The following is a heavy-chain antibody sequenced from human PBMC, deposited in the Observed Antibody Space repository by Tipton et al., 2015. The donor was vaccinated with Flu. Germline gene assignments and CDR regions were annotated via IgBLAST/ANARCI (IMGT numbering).Heavy chain of an antibody. J-gene: IGHJ4*02. D-gene: IGHD3-16*01. V-gene: IGHV3-33*01. CDR2: IWYDGSNK. Sequence: SLRLSCAASGFIFSTYGMHWVRQAPGKGLEWVAVIWYDGSNKYYADSVKGRFTISRDNSKNTLYLQMNSLRAEDTAVYYCARDRWGSLDFWGQGTLVTVSS. CDR3: ARDRWGSLDF. CDR1: GFIFSTYG.